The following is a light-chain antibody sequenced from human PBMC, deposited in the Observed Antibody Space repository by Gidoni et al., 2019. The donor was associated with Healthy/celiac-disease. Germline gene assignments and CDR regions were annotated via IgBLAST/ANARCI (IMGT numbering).Light chain of an antibody. CDR3: QQLNSYPLT. CDR2: AAS. V-gene: IGKV1-9*01. Sequence: DIQMTQSPSSLSASVGDRVTITCRASQGISSYLDWYQQKPGKDPKLLIDAASHLQSGVPSRFSGSGSVTDFTLTISSLQPEDFATYSCQQLNSYPLTFXQXTKLEIK. CDR1: QGISSY. J-gene: IGKJ2*01.